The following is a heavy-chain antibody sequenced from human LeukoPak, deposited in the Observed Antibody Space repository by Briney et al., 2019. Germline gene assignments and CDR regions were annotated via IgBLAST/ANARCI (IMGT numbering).Heavy chain of an antibody. Sequence: SETLSLTCTVSGGSISSYHWSWIRQPAGKGLEWLGRIYTSGSTNYNPSLKSRVTTSVDTSKNQFSLKLSSVTAADTAVYCCARGGRHYGYYYGMDVWGQGTTVTVSS. D-gene: IGHD3-16*01. CDR2: IYTSGST. V-gene: IGHV4-4*07. J-gene: IGHJ6*02. CDR1: GGSISSYH. CDR3: ARGGRHYGYYYGMDV.